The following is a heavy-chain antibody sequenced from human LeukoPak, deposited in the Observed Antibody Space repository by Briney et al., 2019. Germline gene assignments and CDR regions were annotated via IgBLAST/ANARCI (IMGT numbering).Heavy chain of an antibody. D-gene: IGHD1-20*01. CDR2: INSSSSTI. CDR1: GFTFSSYS. CDR3: ARDSPNWNDYWPFDY. V-gene: IGHV3-48*01. J-gene: IGHJ4*02. Sequence: GWSLRLSCAASGFTFSSYSMNWVRQAPGKGLEWVSYINSSSSTIYYADSVKGRFTLHRYNAKNSLYLQMKSLRAEDTAVYYCARDSPNWNDYWPFDYWGQGTLVTVSS.